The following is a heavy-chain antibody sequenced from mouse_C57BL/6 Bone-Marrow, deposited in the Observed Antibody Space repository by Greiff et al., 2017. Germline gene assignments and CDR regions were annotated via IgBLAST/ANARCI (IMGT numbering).Heavy chain of an antibody. CDR1: GYTFTDYY. J-gene: IGHJ4*01. CDR3: ARSRDYAAMDY. CDR2: INPNNGGT. Sequence: VQLQQSGPELVKPGASVKISCKASGYTFTDYYMNWVKQSHGKSLEWIGDINPNNGGTSYNQKFKGKATLTVDKSSSTAYMELRSLTSEDSAVYYCARSRDYAAMDYWGQGTSVTVSS. V-gene: IGHV1-26*01.